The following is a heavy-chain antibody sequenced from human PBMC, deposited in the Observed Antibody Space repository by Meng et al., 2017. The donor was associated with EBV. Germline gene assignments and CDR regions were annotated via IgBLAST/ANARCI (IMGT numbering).Heavy chain of an antibody. CDR3: VRELVGGTFDY. D-gene: IGHD1/OR15-1a*01. J-gene: IGHJ4*02. CDR1: GYTFTSYY. Sequence: QLGQSGAEVNNPGASVTVSFKSSGYTFTSYYLHWVRQAPGQGLEWIGIIIPAGGNTNYAQKFRGRFTMTSDTSTSTVYMDLSILTSEDTAVYYCVRELVGGTFDYWGQGTLVTVSS. V-gene: IGHV1-46*01. CDR2: IIPAGGNT.